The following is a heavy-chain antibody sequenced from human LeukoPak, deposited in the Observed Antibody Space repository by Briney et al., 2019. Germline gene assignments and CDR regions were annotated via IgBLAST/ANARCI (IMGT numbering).Heavy chain of an antibody. J-gene: IGHJ4*02. Sequence: GGSLRLSCSASGFTFSSYAMDWVRQAPGKGLVYVSTISSNGGSTYYADSVKGRFTISRDDAKNTLYLEMSILRAEATAVYSGVKEGDYGYYFDYWGQGTLVTVSS. CDR3: VKEGDYGYYFDY. CDR2: ISSNGGST. CDR1: GFTFSSYA. D-gene: IGHD3-16*01. V-gene: IGHV3-64D*06.